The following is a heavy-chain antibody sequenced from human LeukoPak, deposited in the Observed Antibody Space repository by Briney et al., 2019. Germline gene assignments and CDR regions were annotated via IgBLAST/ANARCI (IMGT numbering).Heavy chain of an antibody. D-gene: IGHD2-15*01. V-gene: IGHV5-51*01. J-gene: IGHJ4*02. CDR1: GYSFSSYW. CDR3: VRHGAQGSEY. Sequence: GASLKISCKCSGYSFSSYWIAWVRQMPGKGLEWMGIIYPGDSDTRYSPSFQGQVTISADKSISTAYLQWSGLKASDTAMYYCVRHGAQGSEYWGQGTLVTVST. CDR2: IYPGDSDT.